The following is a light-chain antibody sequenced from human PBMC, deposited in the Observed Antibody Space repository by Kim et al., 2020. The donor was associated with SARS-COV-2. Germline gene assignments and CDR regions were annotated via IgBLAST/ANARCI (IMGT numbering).Light chain of an antibody. CDR2: DVI. V-gene: IGLV2-11*01. J-gene: IGLJ3*02. CDR1: SSDVGGYND. Sequence: GQSVTITCSGTSSDVGGYNDVSWYQQHPGKAPNLMIYDVIKRPSGVPDRFSGSKSCNTASLTISGLQAEDEADYYGCSYAGSYTSLFGGGTQMTVL. CDR3: CSYAGSYTSL.